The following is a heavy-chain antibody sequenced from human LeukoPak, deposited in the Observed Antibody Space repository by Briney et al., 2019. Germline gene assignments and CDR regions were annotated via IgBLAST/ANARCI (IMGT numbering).Heavy chain of an antibody. CDR2: IYYSGST. CDR1: GGSISSYY. J-gene: IGHJ4*02. V-gene: IGHV4-59*12. CDR3: AREPRITMVRGVIIGYFDY. D-gene: IGHD3-10*01. Sequence: SETLSLTCTVPGGSISSYYWSSIRQPPRKGLEWSGYIYYSGSTNYNPSLKSRVTISVDTSKNQFSLKLSSVTAADTAVYYCAREPRITMVRGVIIGYFDYWGQGTLVTVSS.